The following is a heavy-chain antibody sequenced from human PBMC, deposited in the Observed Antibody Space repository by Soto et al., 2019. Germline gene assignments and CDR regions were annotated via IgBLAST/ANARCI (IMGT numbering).Heavy chain of an antibody. V-gene: IGHV4-4*02. J-gene: IGHJ6*02. CDR1: GGSISSSNW. CDR2: IQNSGST. Sequence: PSQTLSLTCSVSGGSISSSNWWRRVRQPAGKGLEGSGEIQNSGSTNYTRSLKSRVTISVDKSKNQFSVKLSSVTAADTAVYYCARDHRVATNYYYYGMDVWGQGTTVTVSS. CDR3: ARDHRVATNYYYYGMDV. D-gene: IGHD5-12*01.